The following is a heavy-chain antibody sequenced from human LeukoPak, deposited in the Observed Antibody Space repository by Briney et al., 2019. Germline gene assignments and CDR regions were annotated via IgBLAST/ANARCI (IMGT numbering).Heavy chain of an antibody. CDR1: GFTFRKYW. CDR2: INPDDGST. J-gene: IGHJ5*02. D-gene: IGHD2-15*01. V-gene: IGHV3-74*01. CDR3: ARDRTGSCSGGICYPGWFDP. Sequence: QSGGSLRLSCTASGFTFRKYWLHWVRQAPGKGLVWVSRINPDDGSTSYADSVKGRFTISRDSAKSTLYLQMNSLRAEDTAVYYCARDRTGSCSGGICYPGWFDPWGQGTVVTVSS.